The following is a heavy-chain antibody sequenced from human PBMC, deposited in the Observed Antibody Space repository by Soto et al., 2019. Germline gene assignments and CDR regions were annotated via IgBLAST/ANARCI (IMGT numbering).Heavy chain of an antibody. CDR3: ARSSYDFWSGYYRPPKLNWFDP. CDR1: GYTFTSYY. V-gene: IGHV1-46*01. D-gene: IGHD3-3*01. J-gene: IGHJ5*02. CDR2: INPSGGST. Sequence: ASVKVSCKASGYTFTSYYMHWVRQAPGQGLEWMGIINPSGGSTSYAQKFQGRVTMTRDTSTSTVYMELSSLRSEDTAVYYCARSSYDFWSGYYRPPKLNWFDPWGQGTLVTVSS.